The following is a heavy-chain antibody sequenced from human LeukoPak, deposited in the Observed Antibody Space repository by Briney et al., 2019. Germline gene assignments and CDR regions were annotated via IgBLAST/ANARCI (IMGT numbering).Heavy chain of an antibody. V-gene: IGHV3-48*01. CDR3: ARRAARGRFDP. CDR2: ISSSSSTI. J-gene: IGHJ5*02. D-gene: IGHD6-6*01. Sequence: PGGSLRLSCAASGFTFSSYWMSWLRQAPGKGLEWVSYISSSSSTIYYADSVKGRFTISRDNAKNSLYLQMNSLRAEDTAVYYCARRAARGRFDPWGQGTLVTVSS. CDR1: GFTFSSYW.